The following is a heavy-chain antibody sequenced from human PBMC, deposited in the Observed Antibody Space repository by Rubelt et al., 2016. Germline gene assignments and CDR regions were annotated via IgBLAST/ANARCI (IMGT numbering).Heavy chain of an antibody. CDR2: IWYDGSNK. V-gene: IGHV3-33*01. CDR3: ACHTSGYYYVVEDAFDI. D-gene: IGHD3-22*01. CDR1: GFTFSSYG. J-gene: IGHJ3*02. Sequence: QVQLVESGGGVVQPGRSLRLSCAASGFTFSSYGMHWVRQAPGKGLEWVAVIWYDGSNKYYADSVKGRFTISRDNSKNTLYLQMNSLRAEDTAVCYCACHTSGYYYVVEDAFDIWGQGTMVTVSS.